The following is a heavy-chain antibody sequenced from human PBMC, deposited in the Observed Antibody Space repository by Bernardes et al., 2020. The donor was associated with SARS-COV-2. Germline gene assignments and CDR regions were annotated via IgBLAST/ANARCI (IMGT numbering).Heavy chain of an antibody. CDR1: GYTFADNY. J-gene: IGHJ4*02. D-gene: IGHD5-12*01. V-gene: IGHV1-2*02. Sequence: AQVKVACEASGYTFADNYMQWVRQAPGKGLEWMGWIDPNSGATNYAQKFQGRVTMTRDTSISTAYMELSRLRSDDTAVYYCAQSGYFSHFDYWGQGTLVTVSS. CDR3: AQSGYFSHFDY. CDR2: IDPNSGAT.